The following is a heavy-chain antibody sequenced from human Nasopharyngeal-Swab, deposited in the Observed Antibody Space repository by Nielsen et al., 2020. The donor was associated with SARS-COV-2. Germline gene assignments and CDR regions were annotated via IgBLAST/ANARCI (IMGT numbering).Heavy chain of an antibody. J-gene: IGHJ4*02. Sequence: WIRQPPGKGLEWVSVIYSGGSTYYADSVKGRFTISRDNSKNTLYLQMNSLRAEDTAVYYCAKGGIAVAGTLDYWGQGTLVTVSS. D-gene: IGHD6-19*01. V-gene: IGHV3-53*01. CDR2: IYSGGST. CDR3: AKGGIAVAGTLDY.